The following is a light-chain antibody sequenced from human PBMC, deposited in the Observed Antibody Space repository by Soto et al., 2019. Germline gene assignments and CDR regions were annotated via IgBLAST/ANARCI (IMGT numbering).Light chain of an antibody. Sequence: ALQLTQSPSSLSASVGDRVTITCRASQGISSALAWYQQKPGKAPKLLIYDASSLESGVPSRFTDSGSETDFTLTISSLQPEDFATYYCQQFNRYPLPFGGGTKVEIK. CDR2: DAS. J-gene: IGKJ4*01. CDR1: QGISSA. V-gene: IGKV1-13*02. CDR3: QQFNRYPLP.